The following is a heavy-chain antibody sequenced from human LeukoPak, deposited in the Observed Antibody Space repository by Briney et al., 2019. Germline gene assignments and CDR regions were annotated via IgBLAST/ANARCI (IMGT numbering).Heavy chain of an antibody. Sequence: GGSLRLSCAPSGFTFNSYPMTWVRQAPGKGLEWVSTILSGGDTYYADSVKGRFTISRDNSRDTLYLQMNSLRAEDTAVYYCAKVGYCSGGSCYYPPSDFDYWGQGTLVTVSS. CDR1: GFTFNSYP. V-gene: IGHV3-23*01. CDR3: AKVGYCSGGSCYYPPSDFDY. D-gene: IGHD2-15*01. J-gene: IGHJ4*02. CDR2: ILSGGDT.